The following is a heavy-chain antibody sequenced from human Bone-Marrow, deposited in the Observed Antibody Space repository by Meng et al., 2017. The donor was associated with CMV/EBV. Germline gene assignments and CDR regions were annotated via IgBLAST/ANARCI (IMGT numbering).Heavy chain of an antibody. J-gene: IGHJ3*02. CDR3: ARWWGGGPDPGAFDI. D-gene: IGHD2-15*01. Sequence: GESLKISCAASGFTFSSYEMNWVRQAPGKGLEWVAVISYDGSNKYYADSVKGRFTISRDNSKNTLYLQMNSLRAEDTAVYYCARWWGGGPDPGAFDIWGQGTMVTVSS. CDR1: GFTFSSYE. CDR2: ISYDGSNK. V-gene: IGHV3-30-3*01.